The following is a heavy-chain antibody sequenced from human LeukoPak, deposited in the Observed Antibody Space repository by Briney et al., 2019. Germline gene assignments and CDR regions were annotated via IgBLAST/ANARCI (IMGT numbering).Heavy chain of an antibody. J-gene: IGHJ6*04. CDR1: GFTFSSYA. V-gene: IGHV3-23*01. CDR3: EKEPGVAVNGPV. D-gene: IGHD6-19*01. Sequence: GGSLRLSCAASGFTFSSYAMSWVRQTRGKELEGVSAISGSGGSTYYADSVKGRFTISRDNSKNTLFLQMSSLRAEDTAVYYCEKEPGVAVNGPVWGIGTTVTISS. CDR2: ISGSGGST.